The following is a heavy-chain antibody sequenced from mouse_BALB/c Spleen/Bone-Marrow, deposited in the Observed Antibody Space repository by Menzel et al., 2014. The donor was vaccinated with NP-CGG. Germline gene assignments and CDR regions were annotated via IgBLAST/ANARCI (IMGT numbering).Heavy chain of an antibody. Sequence: VQLQQSGPELVKPGASVKVSCKASGYAFTNYNMFWVKRSHGKSLEWIGYIDPYSGGTNYNQKFKGKATLTVDKSSSTAYMHLNSLTSEDSAVYYCARELSRAMDYWGQGNSVTVSS. V-gene: IGHV1S135*01. CDR2: IDPYSGGT. D-gene: IGHD2-12*01. CDR1: GYAFTNYN. J-gene: IGHJ4*01. CDR3: ARELSRAMDY.